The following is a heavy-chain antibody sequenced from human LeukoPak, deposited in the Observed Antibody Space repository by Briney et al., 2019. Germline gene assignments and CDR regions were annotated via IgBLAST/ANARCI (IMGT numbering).Heavy chain of an antibody. CDR1: GYTLTELS. Sequence: ASVKVSCKVSGYTLTELSMHWVRQAPGKGLEWMGGFDPEDGETIYAQKFQGRVTMTEDTSTDTAYMELSSLRSDDTAVYYCARDLRVTAAGVLIYYYYGMDVWGQGTTVTVSS. CDR2: FDPEDGET. V-gene: IGHV1-24*01. D-gene: IGHD6-13*01. J-gene: IGHJ6*02. CDR3: ARDLRVTAAGVLIYYYYGMDV.